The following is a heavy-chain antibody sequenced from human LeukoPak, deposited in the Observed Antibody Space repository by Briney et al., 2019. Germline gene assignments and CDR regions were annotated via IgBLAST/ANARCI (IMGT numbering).Heavy chain of an antibody. D-gene: IGHD3-10*01. CDR1: GFTFSSYW. CDR2: IKKDGSVK. J-gene: IGHJ4*02. V-gene: IGHV3-7*03. CDR3: ASTNYYGSGPQGI. Sequence: GGSLRLSCAASGFTFSSYWMTWVRQAPGKGLEWVANIKKDGSVKYYVDSVKGRFTISRDNAKNSLYLQMNSLRAEDTAVYYCASTNYYGSGPQGIWGQGTLVTVSS.